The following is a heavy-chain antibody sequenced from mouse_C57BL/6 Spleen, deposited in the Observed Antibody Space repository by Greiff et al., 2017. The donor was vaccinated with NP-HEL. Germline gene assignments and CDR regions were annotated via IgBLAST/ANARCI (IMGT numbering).Heavy chain of an antibody. J-gene: IGHJ4*01. CDR3: ARYDGYYHAMDY. CDR2: INPSNGGT. Sequence: VQLQQSGTELVKPGASVKLSCKASGYTFTSYWMHWVKQRPGQGLEWIGNINPSNGGTNYNEKFKSKATLTVDKSSSTAYMQLSSLTSEDSAVYYCARYDGYYHAMDYWGQGTSVTVSS. CDR1: GYTFTSYW. V-gene: IGHV1-53*01. D-gene: IGHD2-3*01.